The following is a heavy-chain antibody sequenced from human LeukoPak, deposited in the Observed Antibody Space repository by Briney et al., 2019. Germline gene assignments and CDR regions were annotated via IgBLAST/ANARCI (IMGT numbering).Heavy chain of an antibody. CDR2: ISSSSSYI. CDR1: GFTFSSYN. CDR3: ARDPYSGNYGAYYYYYMDV. D-gene: IGHD1-26*01. Sequence: GGSLRLSCAASGFTFSSYNMNWVRQAPGKGLEWVSSISSSSSYIYYADSVKGRFTISRDNAKNSLYLQMDSLRVEDTAVYYCARDPYSGNYGAYYYYYMDVWGKGTTVTISS. V-gene: IGHV3-21*06. J-gene: IGHJ6*03.